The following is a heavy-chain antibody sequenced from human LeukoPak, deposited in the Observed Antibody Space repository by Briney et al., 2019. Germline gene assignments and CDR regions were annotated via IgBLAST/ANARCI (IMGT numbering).Heavy chain of an antibody. CDR3: ANVGRGYYYYGMDV. J-gene: IGHJ6*02. V-gene: IGHV3-21*01. CDR1: GFTFSSYS. CDR2: ISSSSSYI. D-gene: IGHD3-10*02. Sequence: GGSLRLSCAASGFTFSSYSMNWVRQAPGKGLEWVSSISSSSSYIYYADSVKGRFTISRDDAKNSLYLQMNSLRAEDTAVYYCANVGRGYYYYGMDVWGQGTTVTVSS.